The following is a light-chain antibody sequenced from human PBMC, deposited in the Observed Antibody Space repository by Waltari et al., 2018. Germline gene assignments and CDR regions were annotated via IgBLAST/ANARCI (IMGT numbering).Light chain of an antibody. J-gene: IGLJ3*02. V-gene: IGLV2-11*01. CDR2: DVS. Sequence: QSALTQPRSVSGSPGQSVTISCTGTSSDVGGYNYVSWYQQHPGKAPKLMIYDVSKRPSGVPYRFSGSKSGNTASLTISGLQAEDEADYYCCSYAGSYTLIWVFGGGTKLTVL. CDR3: CSYAGSYTLIWV. CDR1: SSDVGGYNY.